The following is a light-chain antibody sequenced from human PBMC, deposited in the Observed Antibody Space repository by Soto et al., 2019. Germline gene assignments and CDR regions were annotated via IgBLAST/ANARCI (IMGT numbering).Light chain of an antibody. CDR1: SSNIGAGYD. Sequence: QSVLTQPPSVSGAPGQRVTISCTGSSSNIGAGYDVHWYQQLPGTAPKLLIYCNSNRPSGVPDRFSGSKSGTSASLAITGLQAEDEADYYCQSYDSSLSGYVFGTETKVTVL. J-gene: IGLJ1*01. CDR3: QSYDSSLSGYV. V-gene: IGLV1-40*01. CDR2: CNS.